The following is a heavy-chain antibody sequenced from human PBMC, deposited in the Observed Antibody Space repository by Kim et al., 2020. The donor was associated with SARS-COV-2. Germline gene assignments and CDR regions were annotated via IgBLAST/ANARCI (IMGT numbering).Heavy chain of an antibody. CDR3: ASGSLYNDAFDI. J-gene: IGHJ3*02. Sequence: SETLSLTCTVSGGSISSGGYYWSWIRQHPGKGLEWIGYIYYSGSTYYNPSLKSRVTISVDTSKNQFSLKLSSVTAADTAVYYCASGSLYNDAFDIWGQGTMVTVSS. CDR1: GGSISSGGYY. CDR2: IYYSGST. D-gene: IGHD1-26*01. V-gene: IGHV4-31*03.